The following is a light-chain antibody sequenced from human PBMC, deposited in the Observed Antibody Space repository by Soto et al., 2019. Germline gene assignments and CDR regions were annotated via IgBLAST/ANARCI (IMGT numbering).Light chain of an antibody. V-gene: IGLV2-14*03. CDR2: DVS. CDR3: SSCTSSSTLVV. CDR1: SSDVGGYNY. Sequence: SALTQPASVSGSPGQSITISCTGTSSDVGGYNYVSWYQHHPGKAPKLLIYDVSNRPSGVSNRFSGSKSGSTASLTISGLQAEDEADFYCSSCTSSSTLVVFGTGTKVTVL. J-gene: IGLJ1*01.